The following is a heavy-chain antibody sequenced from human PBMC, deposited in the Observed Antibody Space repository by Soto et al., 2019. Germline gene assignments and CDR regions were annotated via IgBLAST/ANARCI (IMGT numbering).Heavy chain of an antibody. Sequence: GGSLRLSCAASGFTFSSYAMSWVRQAPGKGLEWVSAISGSGGSTYYADSVKGRFTISRDNSKNTLYLQVNSLRAEDTAVYYCANQYSSGWSDYWGQGTLVTVSS. V-gene: IGHV3-23*01. D-gene: IGHD6-19*01. CDR1: GFTFSSYA. CDR3: ANQYSSGWSDY. CDR2: ISGSGGST. J-gene: IGHJ4*02.